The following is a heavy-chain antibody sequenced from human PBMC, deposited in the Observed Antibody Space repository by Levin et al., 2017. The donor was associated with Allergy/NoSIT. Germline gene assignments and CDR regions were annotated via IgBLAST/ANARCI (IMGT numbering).Heavy chain of an antibody. V-gene: IGHV3-49*03. J-gene: IGHJ6*02. CDR3: TRVSDLYSSSWYVFGMDV. CDR1: GFTFGDYA. CDR2: IRSKAYGGTT. D-gene: IGHD6-13*01. Sequence: GGSLRLSCTASGFTFGDYAMSWFRQAPGKGLEWVGFIRSKAYGGTTEYAASVKGRFTISRDDSKSIAYLQMNSLKTEDTAVYYCTRVSDLYSSSWYVFGMDVWGQGTTVTVSS.